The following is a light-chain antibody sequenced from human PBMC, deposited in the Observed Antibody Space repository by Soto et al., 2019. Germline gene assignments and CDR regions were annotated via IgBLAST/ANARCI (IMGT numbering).Light chain of an antibody. J-gene: IGLJ1*01. CDR2: EVT. CDR3: ASYAGTKLFV. CDR1: SSDVGGYNY. V-gene: IGLV2-8*01. Sequence: QSALTQPPSASGSPGQSLTISCTWTSSDVGGYNYVSWYQQRPGKAPKLVIYEVTKRPSGVPDRFSGSKSGSTASLTVSGLQADDEAEYYCASYAGTKLFVFGSGTKLTVL.